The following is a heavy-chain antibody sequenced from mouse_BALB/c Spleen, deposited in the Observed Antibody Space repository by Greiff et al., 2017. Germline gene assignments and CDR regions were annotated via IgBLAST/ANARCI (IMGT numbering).Heavy chain of an antibody. D-gene: IGHD1-1*01. V-gene: IGHV1-54*01. CDR2: INPGSGGT. CDR3: ARSEVEGFAY. CDR1: GYAFTNYL. Sequence: QVQLKQSGAELVRPGTSVKVSCKASGYAFTNYLIEWVKQRPGQGLEWIGVINPGSGGTNYNEKFKGKATLTADKSSSTAYMQLSSLTSDDSAVYFCARSEVEGFAYWGQGTLVTVSA. J-gene: IGHJ3*01.